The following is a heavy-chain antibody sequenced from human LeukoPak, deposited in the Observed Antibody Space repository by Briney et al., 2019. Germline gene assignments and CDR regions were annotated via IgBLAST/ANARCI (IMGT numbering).Heavy chain of an antibody. V-gene: IGHV4-59*12. CDR3: ARDSSGYLNY. CDR2: IYYSGST. CDR1: GGSISSYY. J-gene: IGHJ4*02. D-gene: IGHD3-22*01. Sequence: SETLSLTCTVSGGSISSYYWSWIRQPPGKGLEWIGYIYYSGSTNYNPSLKSRVTISVDTSKNQFSLKLSSVTAADTAVYYCARDSSGYLNYWGQGTLVTVSS.